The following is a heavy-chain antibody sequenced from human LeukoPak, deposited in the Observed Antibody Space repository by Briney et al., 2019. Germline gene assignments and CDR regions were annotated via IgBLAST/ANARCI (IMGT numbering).Heavy chain of an antibody. CDR1: GFTFSSYA. V-gene: IGHV3-23*01. CDR3: AKGVLRFLEWAPSYYYMDV. J-gene: IGHJ6*03. CDR2: ISGSGGST. D-gene: IGHD3-3*01. Sequence: GGSLRLSRAASGFTFSSYAMSWVRQAPGKGLEWVSAISGSGGSTYYADSVKGRFTISRDNSKNTLYLQMNSLRAEDTAVYYCAKGVLRFLEWAPSYYYMDVWGKGTTVTVSS.